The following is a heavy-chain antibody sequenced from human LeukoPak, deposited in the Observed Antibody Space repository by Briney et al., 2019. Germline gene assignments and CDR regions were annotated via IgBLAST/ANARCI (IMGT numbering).Heavy chain of an antibody. J-gene: IGHJ6*04. CDR3: ARARRAVRGVISGYYGMDV. CDR1: GGTFSSYA. CDR2: IIPIFGTA. Sequence: GSSVKVSCKASGGTFSSYAISWVRQAPGQGLEWMGGIIPIFGTAYYAQKFQGRVTITADKSTSTAYMELSSLRSEDTAVYYCARARRAVRGVISGYYGMDVWGKGTTVTVSS. D-gene: IGHD3-10*01. V-gene: IGHV1-69*06.